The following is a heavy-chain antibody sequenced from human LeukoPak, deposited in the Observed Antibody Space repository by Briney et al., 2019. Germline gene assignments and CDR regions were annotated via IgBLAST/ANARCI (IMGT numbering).Heavy chain of an antibody. J-gene: IGHJ5*02. V-gene: IGHV4-59*08. CDR1: GDSISTYY. Sequence: PSETLSLTCTVSGDSISTYYWSWIRQPPGKGLEWIGYIYYSGSTNYNRSLKSRVTMSVDKSKSHFSLRLSSVTAAATAIYYCARSYCSGGSCYSNWYDPWGQGTLVTVSS. CDR2: IYYSGST. CDR3: ARSYCSGGSCYSNWYDP. D-gene: IGHD2-15*01.